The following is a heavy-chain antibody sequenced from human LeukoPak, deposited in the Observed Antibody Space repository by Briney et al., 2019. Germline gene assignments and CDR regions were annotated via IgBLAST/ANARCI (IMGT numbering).Heavy chain of an antibody. V-gene: IGHV3-30*02. CDR3: AKDMRYSESLGIDY. Sequence: PGGSLRLSCAASGFTFSSYGMHWVRQAPGKGLEWVAVIWYDGSNKYYADSVKGRFTISRDNSKNTLYLQMNSLRAEDTALYYCAKDMRYSESLGIDYWGQGTLVTVSS. D-gene: IGHD1-26*01. J-gene: IGHJ4*02. CDR1: GFTFSSYG. CDR2: IWYDGSNK.